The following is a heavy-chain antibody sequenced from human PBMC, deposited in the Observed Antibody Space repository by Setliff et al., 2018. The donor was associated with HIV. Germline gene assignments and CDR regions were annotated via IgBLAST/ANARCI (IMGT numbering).Heavy chain of an antibody. CDR3: ARGPNYYDSSGYYYRDAFDI. J-gene: IGHJ3*02. D-gene: IGHD3-22*01. CDR1: GGTFTRNC. Sequence: ASVKVSCKVSGGTFTRNCISWVRQAPGQGLEWMGGMNPNSGNTGYAQKFQGRVTMTRNTSISTAYMELSSLRSEDTAVYYCARGPNYYDSSGYYYRDAFDIWGQGTMVTVSS. V-gene: IGHV1-8*01. CDR2: MNPNSGNT.